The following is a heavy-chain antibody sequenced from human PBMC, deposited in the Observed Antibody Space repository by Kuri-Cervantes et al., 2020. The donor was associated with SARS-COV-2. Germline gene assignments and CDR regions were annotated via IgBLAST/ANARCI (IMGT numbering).Heavy chain of an antibody. CDR2: ISSSSSYI. D-gene: IGHD3-3*01. V-gene: IGHV3-21*01. CDR3: VKDQAITIFGVAIYYYYGMDV. CDR1: GFTFSSYS. Sequence: GGSLRLSCAASGFTFSSYSMNWVRQAPGKGLEWVSSISSSSSYIYYADSVKGRFTISRDNSKNTLYLQMSSLRAEDTAVYYCVKDQAITIFGVAIYYYYGMDVWGQGTTVTVSS. J-gene: IGHJ6*02.